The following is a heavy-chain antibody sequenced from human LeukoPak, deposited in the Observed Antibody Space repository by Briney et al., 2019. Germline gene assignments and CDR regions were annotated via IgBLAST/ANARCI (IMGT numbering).Heavy chain of an antibody. CDR2: ISWNSGSI. Sequence: PGGSLGLSCAASGFTFDDYAMHWVRQAPGKGLEWVSGISWNSGSIGYADSVKGRFTISRDNAKNSLYLQMNSLRAEDTALYYCARAAAGPGHYYYYGMDVWGQGTTVTVSS. CDR1: GFTFDDYA. D-gene: IGHD6-13*01. CDR3: ARAAAGPGHYYYYGMDV. V-gene: IGHV3-9*01. J-gene: IGHJ6*02.